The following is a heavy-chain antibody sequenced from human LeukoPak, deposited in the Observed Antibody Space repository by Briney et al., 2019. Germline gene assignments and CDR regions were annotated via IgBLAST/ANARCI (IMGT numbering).Heavy chain of an antibody. Sequence: GESLKISCKGSGYSFTNYWIGWVRQMPGKGLEWMGIIYPGDSDTRYSPSFQGQVTISADKSISTAYLQWSSLKASDTAMYYCAQSIYGDYPHFDYWGQGTLVTVSS. J-gene: IGHJ4*02. D-gene: IGHD4-17*01. CDR2: IYPGDSDT. CDR1: GYSFTNYW. V-gene: IGHV5-51*01. CDR3: AQSIYGDYPHFDY.